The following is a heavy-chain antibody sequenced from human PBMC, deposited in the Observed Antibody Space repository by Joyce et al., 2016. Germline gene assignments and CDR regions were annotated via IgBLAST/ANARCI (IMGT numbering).Heavy chain of an antibody. D-gene: IGHD6-19*01. CDR2: INNSGVT. Sequence: QVQLQQWGAGLLKPSETLSLTCAVSGGPFRGFCWTWVRQPPGKGLEWIGDINNSGVTNYNPSLKTRVTFSVDTSKNQFSLKLTSLSAADTAVYYCARSQWLAPLMYWGQGTPVTVSS. CDR1: GGPFRGFC. V-gene: IGHV4-34*01. CDR3: ARSQWLAPLMY. J-gene: IGHJ4*02.